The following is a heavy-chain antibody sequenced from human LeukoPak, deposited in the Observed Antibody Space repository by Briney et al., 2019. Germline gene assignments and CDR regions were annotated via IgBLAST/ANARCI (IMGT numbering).Heavy chain of an antibody. V-gene: IGHV3-30-3*01. CDR3: ARDNYGSDY. D-gene: IGHD3-10*01. Sequence: GGSLRLSCAASGFTFSTYAMHWVRQAPGKGLEWVAVISYDGNNKYYADSVKGRFTVSRDNSKNTLYLQMDSLRAEDTALYYCARDNYGSDYWGQGTLVTVSS. J-gene: IGHJ4*02. CDR2: ISYDGNNK. CDR1: GFTFSTYA.